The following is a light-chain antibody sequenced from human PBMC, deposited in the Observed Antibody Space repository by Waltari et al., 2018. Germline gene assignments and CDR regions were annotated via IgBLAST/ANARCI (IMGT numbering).Light chain of an antibody. Sequence: DIQMTQSPSSVSASVGDRVTITCRASQDISTWLAWYQQKPGTAPKLLIDLASTLQSGVPSRFSGSGSGTDFTLSIRNLQPEDSAIYFCQQSNFFPRTFGQGTKLEI. V-gene: IGKV1D-12*01. J-gene: IGKJ2*01. CDR1: QDISTW. CDR2: LAS. CDR3: QQSNFFPRT.